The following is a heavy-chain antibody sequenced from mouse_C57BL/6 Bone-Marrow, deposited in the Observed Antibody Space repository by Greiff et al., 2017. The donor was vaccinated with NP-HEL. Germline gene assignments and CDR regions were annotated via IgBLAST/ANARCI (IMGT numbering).Heavy chain of an antibody. J-gene: IGHJ2*01. V-gene: IGHV5-15*01. CDR1: GFTFSDYG. CDR3: AIVAFYGYGFDY. CDR2: ISNLAYSI. D-gene: IGHD2-9*01. Sequence: EVHLVESGGGLVQPGGSLKLSCAASGFTFSDYGMAWVRQAPRKGPEWVAFISNLAYSIYYADTVTGRFTISRENAKNTLYLEMSSLRSEDTAMYYCAIVAFYGYGFDYWGQGITLTVSS.